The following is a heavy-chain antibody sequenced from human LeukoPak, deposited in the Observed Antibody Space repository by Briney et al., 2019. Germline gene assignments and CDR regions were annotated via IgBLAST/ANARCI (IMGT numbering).Heavy chain of an antibody. J-gene: IGHJ3*02. CDR3: ARGGGYSSVGDIFDI. CDR1: GSSISSGGYS. Sequence: PSETLSLTCAVSGSSISSGGYSCNWIRQPPGKGLEWIGYIYHSGSTYYNPSLKSRVTLSVDRSKNQFSLKLSSVTAADTAVYYRARGGGYSSVGDIFDIWGPGTMVTVSS. CDR2: IYHSGST. V-gene: IGHV4-30-2*01. D-gene: IGHD5-18*01.